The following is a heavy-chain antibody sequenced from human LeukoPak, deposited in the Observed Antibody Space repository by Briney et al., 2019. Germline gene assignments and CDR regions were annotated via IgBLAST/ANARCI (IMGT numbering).Heavy chain of an antibody. D-gene: IGHD2-15*01. CDR3: ATGGPDY. CDR1: GGSISSSSYY. CDR2: IYYSGST. J-gene: IGHJ4*02. V-gene: IGHV4-39*01. Sequence: SETLSLTCTVSGGSISSSSYYWGWIRQPPGKGLEWIGSIYYSGSTYYNPSLKSRVTISVDTSKDQFSLKLSSVTAADTAVYYCATGGPDYWGQGTLVTVSS.